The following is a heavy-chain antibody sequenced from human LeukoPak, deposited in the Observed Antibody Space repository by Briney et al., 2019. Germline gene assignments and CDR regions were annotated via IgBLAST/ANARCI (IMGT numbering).Heavy chain of an antibody. J-gene: IGHJ4*02. V-gene: IGHV3-23*01. CDR2: IRGSSTST. CDR3: AKSSYGTYYFDF. D-gene: IGHD3/OR15-3a*01. CDR1: GFTFSSYA. Sequence: GGSLRLSCAASGFTFSSYATSWVRQIPDKGLEWVSSIRGSSTSTYYADSVKGRFTISRDNSKNTLYLQMNRLRAEDTAVYYCAKSSYGTYYFDFWGQGTLVSVSS.